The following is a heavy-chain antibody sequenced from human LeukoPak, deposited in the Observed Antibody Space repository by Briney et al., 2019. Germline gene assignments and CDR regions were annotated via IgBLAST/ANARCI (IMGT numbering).Heavy chain of an antibody. Sequence: SETLSPTCTVSGGSISSYYWSWIRQPPGKGLEWIGYIYYSGSTNYSPSLKSRVTISVDTSKNQFSLKLSSVTAADTAVYYCARFIAAADYFDYWGHGTLVTVSS. CDR1: GGSISSYY. D-gene: IGHD6-13*01. J-gene: IGHJ4*01. CDR2: IYYSGST. V-gene: IGHV4-59*01. CDR3: ARFIAAADYFDY.